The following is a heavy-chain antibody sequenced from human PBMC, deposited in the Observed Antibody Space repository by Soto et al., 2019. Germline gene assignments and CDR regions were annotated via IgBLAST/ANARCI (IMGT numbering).Heavy chain of an antibody. J-gene: IGHJ5*02. CDR3: AKDRLSPTIFGVVTAYNWFDP. CDR1: GFTFSSYA. Sequence: GGSLRLSCAASGFTFSSYAMSWVRQAPGKGLEWVSAISGSGGSTYYADSVKGRFTISRDNSKNTLYLQMNSLRAEDTAVYYCAKDRLSPTIFGVVTAYNWFDPWGQGTLVTVSS. CDR2: ISGSGGST. V-gene: IGHV3-23*01. D-gene: IGHD3-3*01.